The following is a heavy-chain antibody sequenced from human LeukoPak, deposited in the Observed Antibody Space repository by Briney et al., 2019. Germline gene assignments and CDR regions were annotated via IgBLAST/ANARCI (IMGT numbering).Heavy chain of an antibody. D-gene: IGHD5-18*01. CDR2: ISGRGDAT. CDR3: AKGLYSHGLFDF. J-gene: IGHJ4*02. CDR1: GFTFSNYA. Sequence: GGSLRLSCAASGFTFSNYAMSWVRQPPGKGLEWVSAISGRGDATNYADSVKGRFTISRDNSKNTLYLQMNTLRAEDTAVYYCAKGLYSHGLFDFWGQGTLVTVSS. V-gene: IGHV3-23*01.